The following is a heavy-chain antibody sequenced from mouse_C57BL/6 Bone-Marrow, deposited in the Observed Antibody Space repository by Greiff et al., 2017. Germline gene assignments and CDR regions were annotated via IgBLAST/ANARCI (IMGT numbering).Heavy chain of an antibody. J-gene: IGHJ3*01. CDR1: GFSFNTYA. V-gene: IGHV10-1*01. CDR2: IRSKSNNYAT. D-gene: IGHD1-1*01. CDR3: VRGYYGSSPSWFAY. Sequence: DAGGGLVQPKGSLKLSCAASGFSFNTYAMNWVRQAPGKGLEWVARIRSKSNNYATYYADSVKDRFTISRDDSESMLYLQMNNLKTEDTAMYYCVRGYYGSSPSWFAYWGQGTLVTVSA.